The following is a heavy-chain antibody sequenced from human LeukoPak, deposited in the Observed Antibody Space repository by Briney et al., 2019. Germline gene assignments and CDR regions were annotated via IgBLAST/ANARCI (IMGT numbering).Heavy chain of an antibody. Sequence: ASVKVSCKASGYTFTSYDINWVRQATGQGLEWMGWMNPNSGNTGYAQKFQGRVTITRNTSISTAYMELSSLRSEDTAVYYCARGPSARFFGVAKGAFDIWGQGTMVTVSS. D-gene: IGHD3-3*01. CDR2: MNPNSGNT. J-gene: IGHJ3*02. CDR3: ARGPSARFFGVAKGAFDI. CDR1: GYTFTSYD. V-gene: IGHV1-8*03.